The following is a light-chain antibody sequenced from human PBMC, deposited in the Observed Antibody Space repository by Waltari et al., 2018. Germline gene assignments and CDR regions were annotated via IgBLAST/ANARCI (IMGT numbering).Light chain of an antibody. Sequence: VLTQSPGTLSLSPGEKATLSCRASQSISKYLVWYQPRPGHAPRLLIYAASTRAPGVPDRFSGSGYGTDFTLTISRLEPEDFAVYYCQNHERLPATFGQGTKVEIK. J-gene: IGKJ1*01. V-gene: IGKV3-20*01. CDR2: AAS. CDR3: QNHERLPAT. CDR1: QSISKY.